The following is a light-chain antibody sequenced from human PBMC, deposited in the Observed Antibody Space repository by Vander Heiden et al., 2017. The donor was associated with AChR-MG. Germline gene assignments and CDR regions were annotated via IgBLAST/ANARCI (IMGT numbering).Light chain of an antibody. CDR3: QRHSDFPWT. Sequence: IQLTQSPSSLSASVGDRLTIPCRASQGISGDLAWYQQKPGKAPKLLIYAASVLQSGVPSRFSGSGSGTDFTLTSSSLQPEDFSTYYCQRHSDFPWTFGQATKVEIK. V-gene: IGKV1-9*01. J-gene: IGKJ1*01. CDR2: AAS. CDR1: QGISGD.